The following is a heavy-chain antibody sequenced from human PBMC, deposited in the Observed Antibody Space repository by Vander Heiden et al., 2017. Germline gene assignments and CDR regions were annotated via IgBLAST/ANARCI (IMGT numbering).Heavy chain of an antibody. CDR2: INPTGGGT. CDR3: AGNVVVVSREETIDY. D-gene: IGHD2-15*01. CDR1: GYTCTGYH. J-gene: IGHJ4*02. Sequence: QVQLVQSGAEVKMPWASANVSCKASGYTCTGYHMPWVRQASGQGIERKARINPTGGGTPEEEKFTSRVNMTRDTSFSPAYMELSRLRSEDTAVSYCAGNVVVVSREETIDYWGQGTLVTVSS. V-gene: IGHV1-2*06.